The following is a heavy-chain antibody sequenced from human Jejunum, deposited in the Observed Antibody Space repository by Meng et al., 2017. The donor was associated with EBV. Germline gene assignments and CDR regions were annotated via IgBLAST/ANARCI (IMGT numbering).Heavy chain of an antibody. CDR1: GYTFPNYD. Sequence: QVRLVHSGYGLRKPGASLKISCNTSGYTFPNYDMNWVRQAPGQGLEWMAWINTKTGNPAYAQGFTGRFVFSLDMSVTTIYLQISSLEAEDTAIYYCARAVVGSTSLDYWGQGTLVTVSS. V-gene: IGHV7-4-1*02. CDR3: ARAVVGSTSLDY. D-gene: IGHD1-26*01. CDR2: INTKTGNP. J-gene: IGHJ4*02.